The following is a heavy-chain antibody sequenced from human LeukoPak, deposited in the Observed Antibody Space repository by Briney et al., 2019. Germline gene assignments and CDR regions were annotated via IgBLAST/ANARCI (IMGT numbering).Heavy chain of an antibody. CDR2: IYYSGST. J-gene: IGHJ4*02. CDR1: GGSISSSSYY. CDR3: ARDHCSGGSCSFDY. V-gene: IGHV4-39*07. D-gene: IGHD2-15*01. Sequence: SETLSLTCTVAGGSISSSSYYWGWIRQPPGKGLECIGSIYYSGSTNYNPSLKSRVTISVDTSKNQFSLKLSSVTAADTAVYYCARDHCSGGSCSFDYWGQGTLVTVSS.